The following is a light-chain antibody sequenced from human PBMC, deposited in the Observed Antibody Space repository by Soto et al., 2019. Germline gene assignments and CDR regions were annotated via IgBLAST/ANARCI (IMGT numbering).Light chain of an antibody. J-gene: IGLJ2*01. CDR2: STS. CDR1: TGAVTSGYY. CDR3: LLYYGGAQNVV. V-gene: IGLV7-43*01. Sequence: QTVVTQEPSLTVSPGGTVTLTCASSTGAVTSGYYPNWFQQKPGQAPRALIYSTSNKQSWTPARFSGSLLGCKAALTLSGVQHEDEAEYYCLLYYGGAQNVVFGGGTKVTVL.